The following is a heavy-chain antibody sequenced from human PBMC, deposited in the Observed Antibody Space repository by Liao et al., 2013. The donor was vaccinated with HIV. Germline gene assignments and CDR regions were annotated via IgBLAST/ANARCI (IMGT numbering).Heavy chain of an antibody. V-gene: IGHV4-61*02. CDR2: IYTRGST. CDR3: AREVSTILWVANY. CDR1: GASFSSAGYY. Sequence: QVQLQESGPGLVTPSQTLSLTCSVSGASFSSAGYYWSWIRQPAGKGLEWIGHIYTRGSTSYNPSLKSRVSMSLDMSNNQFSLNLTSVTAADTAVYYCAREVSTILWVANYWGQGALVTVSS. J-gene: IGHJ4*02. D-gene: IGHD5/OR15-5a*01.